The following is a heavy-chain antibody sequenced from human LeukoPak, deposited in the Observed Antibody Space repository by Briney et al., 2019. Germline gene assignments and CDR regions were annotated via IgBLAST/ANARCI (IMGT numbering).Heavy chain of an antibody. CDR2: INPGYSDI. D-gene: IGHD5-12*01. V-gene: IGHV5-51*01. CDR3: ARHDKGYSGYVTLDY. J-gene: IGHJ4*02. CDR1: GYSFTSYW. Sequence: EXXKISCKGSGYSFTSYWIGWVRQMPGKGLEWMGIINPGYSDIRYSPSFQGQVTIAADKSISTAYLQWSSLKASDTAIYYCARHDKGYSGYVTLDYWGQGTLVTVSS.